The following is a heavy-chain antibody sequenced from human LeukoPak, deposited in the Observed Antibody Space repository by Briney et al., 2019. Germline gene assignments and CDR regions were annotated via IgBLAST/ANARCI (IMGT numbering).Heavy chain of an antibody. D-gene: IGHD6-13*01. CDR2: IYHSGST. J-gene: IGHJ4*02. V-gene: IGHV4-38-2*02. CDR1: GYSLSRGYS. CDR3: ARVTGYRIEEYFAY. Sequence: SQTLSLTCTVSGYSLSRGYSGGWSRQPPGKGREWIGTIYHSGSTYYNPSLKSRITISVDTSKNQFSLKLRSVSAADTAVYYCARVTGYRIEEYFAYWGQGTLVTVSS.